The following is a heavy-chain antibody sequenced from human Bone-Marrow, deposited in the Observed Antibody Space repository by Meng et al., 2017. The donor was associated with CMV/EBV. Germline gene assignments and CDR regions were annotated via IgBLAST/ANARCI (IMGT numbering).Heavy chain of an antibody. CDR2: INVYGSSM. CDR1: GLTFSHYS. V-gene: IGHV3-48*04. CDR3: ARGGLYINGPPDAYDL. D-gene: IGHD2-8*01. Sequence: GESLKISCAAYGLTFSHYSMNWVRQAPGKGLEWVSYINVYGSSMYYTDSVKGRFTISRDNAKRSLCLQMSSLRVEDTAVYYCARGGLYINGPPDAYDLWGQGTMVTVSS. J-gene: IGHJ3*01.